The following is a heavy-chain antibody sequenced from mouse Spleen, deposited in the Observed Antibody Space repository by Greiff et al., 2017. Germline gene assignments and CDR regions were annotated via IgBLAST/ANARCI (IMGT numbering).Heavy chain of an antibody. V-gene: IGHV5-15*01. CDR1: GFTFSDYG. CDR2: ISNLAYSI. J-gene: IGHJ2*01. CDR3: ARRGDFFDY. D-gene: IGHD2-13*01. Sequence: EVQLQQSGGGLVKPGGSLKLSCAASGFTFSDYGMAWVRQAPGKGPEWVAFISNLAYSIYYADTVTGRFTISRENAKNTLYLEMSSLRSEDTAMYYCARRGDFFDYWGQGTTLTVSS.